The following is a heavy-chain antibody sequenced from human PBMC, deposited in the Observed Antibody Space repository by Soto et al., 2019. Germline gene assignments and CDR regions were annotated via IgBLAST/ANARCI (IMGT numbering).Heavy chain of an antibody. CDR3: ARDQESITARILQY. CDR2: ISAYNGNT. D-gene: IGHD3-10*01. Sequence: ASVKVSCKASGDTFASFGFSRVRQAPGQGVEWLGWISAYNGNTHYAQKVRDRVTLTTDTSTNTAYMELRSLTSDDTAVYYCARDQESITARILQYWGQGPRVTVS. J-gene: IGHJ4*02. V-gene: IGHV1-18*01. CDR1: GDTFASFG.